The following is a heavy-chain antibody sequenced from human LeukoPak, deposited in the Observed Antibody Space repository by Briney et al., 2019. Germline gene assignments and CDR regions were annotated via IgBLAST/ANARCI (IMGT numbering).Heavy chain of an antibody. CDR3: ARDYYGSGITYYYYGMDV. D-gene: IGHD3-10*01. CDR2: ISAYNGNT. CDR1: GYTFTSYG. Sequence: ASVKVSCKASGYTFTSYGISWVRQAPGQGLEWMGWISAYNGNTNYAQKLQGRVTMTTDTSTSTAYMELRSLRSDDTAVYYCARDYYGSGITYYYYGMDVWGQGTTVTVSS. J-gene: IGHJ6*02. V-gene: IGHV1-18*01.